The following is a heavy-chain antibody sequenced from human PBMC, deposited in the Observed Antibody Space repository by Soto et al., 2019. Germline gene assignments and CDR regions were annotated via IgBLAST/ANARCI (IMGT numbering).Heavy chain of an antibody. CDR1: GFTFTSAW. V-gene: IGHV3-15*07. CDR3: TTAEGVGRDYSDY. CDR2: IKSKTDGGTV. D-gene: IGHD3-16*01. Sequence: EVQLVESGGGLVRPGESLRLACAASGFTFTSAWINWVRQAPGKGLEWAGRIKSKTDGGTVDYGAPVKGRFTISRDDSTNPAYLQMNRLRNEDTAVYYGTTAEGVGRDYSDYWGQGTLVTVSS. J-gene: IGHJ4*02.